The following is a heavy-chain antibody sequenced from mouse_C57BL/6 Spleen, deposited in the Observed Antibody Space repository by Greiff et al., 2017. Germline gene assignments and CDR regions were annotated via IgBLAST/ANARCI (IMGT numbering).Heavy chain of an antibody. CDR3: ARRTAQAVLYFDY. CDR2: ISSGSSTI. V-gene: IGHV5-17*01. Sequence: EVQRVESGGGLVKPGGSLKLSCAASGFTFSDYGMHWVRQAPEKGLEWVAYISSGSSTIYYADTVKGRFTISRDNAKNTLFLQMTSLRSEDTAMYYCARRTAQAVLYFDYWGQGTTLTVSS. CDR1: GFTFSDYG. D-gene: IGHD3-2*02. J-gene: IGHJ2*01.